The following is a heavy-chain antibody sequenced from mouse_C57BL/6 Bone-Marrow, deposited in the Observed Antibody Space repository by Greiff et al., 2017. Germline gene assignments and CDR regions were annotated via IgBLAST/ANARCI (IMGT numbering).Heavy chain of an antibody. J-gene: IGHJ2*01. CDR1: GYTFTSYW. CDR2: IYPSDSAT. Sequence: QVQLKQPGAELVRPGSSVKLSCKASGYTFTSYWMDWVKQRPGQGLEWIGNIYPSDSATHYNQKFKDKATLTVDKSASTAYMQLSSLTSEDSACYFCAVSPHLDYWGQGTTLTVSS. V-gene: IGHV1-61*01. CDR3: AVSPHLDY.